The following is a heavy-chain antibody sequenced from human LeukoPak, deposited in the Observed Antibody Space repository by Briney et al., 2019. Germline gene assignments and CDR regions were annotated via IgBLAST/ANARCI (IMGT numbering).Heavy chain of an antibody. CDR1: GGSVNSGRYY. CDR3: ARGVNYYYYYMDV. Sequence: PSETLSLTCTVSGGSVNSGRYYWSWLRQPAGRGLEWIGRIYTSGSTNYNPSLKSRVTMSEDTSKNQFSLRLSSVTAADTAVYYCARGVNYYYYYMDVWGKGTTVTISS. D-gene: IGHD4-23*01. V-gene: IGHV4-61*02. CDR2: IYTSGST. J-gene: IGHJ6*03.